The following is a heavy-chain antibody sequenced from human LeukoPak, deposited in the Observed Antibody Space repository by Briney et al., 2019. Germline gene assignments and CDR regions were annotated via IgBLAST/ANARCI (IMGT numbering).Heavy chain of an antibody. J-gene: IGHJ4*02. CDR1: GYTFSSYW. CDR2: IYPGDSDT. V-gene: IGHV5-51*01. Sequence: GESLKISCKGSGYTFSSYWIGWVRQMPGKGLEWMGIIYPGDSDTRYSPSLQGQVTISVDTSNGTAYLQWSSLKASDTAIYYCARQNDFRLDYWGQGTLVTVS. D-gene: IGHD3-3*01. CDR3: ARQNDFRLDY.